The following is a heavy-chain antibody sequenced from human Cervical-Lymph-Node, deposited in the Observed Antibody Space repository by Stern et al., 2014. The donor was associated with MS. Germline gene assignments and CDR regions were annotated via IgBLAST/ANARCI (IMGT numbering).Heavy chain of an antibody. V-gene: IGHV3-33*01. Sequence: VQLVESGGGVVQPGRSLRLSCAASGFTFSSYGMHWVRQAPGKGLEWVAVIWYDGSNKYYADSVKGRFTISRDNSKNTLYLQMNSLRAEDTAVYYCARVENHHTPFDYWGQGTLVTVSS. CDR2: IWYDGSNK. D-gene: IGHD1-14*01. J-gene: IGHJ4*02. CDR3: ARVENHHTPFDY. CDR1: GFTFSSYG.